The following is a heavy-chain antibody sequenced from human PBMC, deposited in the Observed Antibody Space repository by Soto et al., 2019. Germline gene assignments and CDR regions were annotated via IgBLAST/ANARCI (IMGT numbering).Heavy chain of an antibody. CDR2: IGSGGDT. V-gene: IGHV3-23*01. CDR3: ARSYSSGWEFDY. Sequence: GGSLRLSCAASTFTSSNYALSWVRQAAGKEMQWVSTIGSGGDTYYADSVKGRFTISRDDSKTTMYLQMNSLRVEDTAVYYCARSYSSGWEFDYWGQGTQVTVSS. CDR1: TFTSSNYA. J-gene: IGHJ4*02. D-gene: IGHD6-19*01.